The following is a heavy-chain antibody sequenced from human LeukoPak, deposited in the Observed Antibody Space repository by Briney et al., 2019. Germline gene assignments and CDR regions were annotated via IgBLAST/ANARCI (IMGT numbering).Heavy chain of an antibody. V-gene: IGHV3-33*01. CDR3: ARVHRPEIQYYYMDV. Sequence: GGSLRLSCAASGFSLSNYGMHWVRQAPGKGLEWVAALLYDGNTKHYADSVRGRFTISRDISKNTFYLQMNSLTAEGTAVYYCARVHRPEIQYYYMDVWGKGTTVAVSS. CDR2: LLYDGNTK. CDR1: GFSLSNYG. J-gene: IGHJ6*03. D-gene: IGHD1-14*01.